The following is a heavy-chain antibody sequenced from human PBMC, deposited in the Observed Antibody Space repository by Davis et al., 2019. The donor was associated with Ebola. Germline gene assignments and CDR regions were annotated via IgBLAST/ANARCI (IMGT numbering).Heavy chain of an antibody. J-gene: IGHJ6*04. D-gene: IGHD3-22*01. CDR1: GFTFSSYW. CDR2: IKQDGSEK. Sequence: PGGSLRLSCAASGFTFSSYWMSWVRQAPGKGLEWVANIKQDGSEKYYVDSVKGRFTISRDNAKNSLYLQMNSLRAEDTAVYYCAREPRDSSGYFPYGMDVWGKGTTVTVSS. V-gene: IGHV3-7*01. CDR3: AREPRDSSGYFPYGMDV.